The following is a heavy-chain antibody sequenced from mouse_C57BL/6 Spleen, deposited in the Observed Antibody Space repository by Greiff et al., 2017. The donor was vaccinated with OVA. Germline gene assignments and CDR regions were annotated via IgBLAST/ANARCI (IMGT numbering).Heavy chain of an antibody. CDR3: ARQGYYGTPDY. D-gene: IGHD1-1*01. V-gene: IGHV5-6*01. CDR1: GFTFSSYG. J-gene: IGHJ2*01. CDR2: ISSGGSYT. Sequence: EVQGVESGGDLVKPGGSLKLSCAASGFTFSSYGMSWVRQTPDKRLEWVATISSGGSYTYYPDSVKGRFTISRDNAKNTLYLQMSSLKSEDTAMYYCARQGYYGTPDYWGQGTTLTVSS.